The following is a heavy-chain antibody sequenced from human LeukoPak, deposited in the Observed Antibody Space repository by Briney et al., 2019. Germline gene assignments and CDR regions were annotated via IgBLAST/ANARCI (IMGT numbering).Heavy chain of an antibody. Sequence: PSETLSLTCAVYGGSFSGYYWSWIRQPPGKGLEWIGEINHSGSTNYNPSLKSRVTISVDTSKNQFSLKLSSVTAADTAVYYCARGPEVPKSCDFWSGYYSDSPFDYWGQGTLATVSS. CDR2: INHSGST. CDR3: ARGPEVPKSCDFWSGYYSDSPFDY. CDR1: GGSFSGYY. D-gene: IGHD3-3*01. J-gene: IGHJ4*02. V-gene: IGHV4-34*01.